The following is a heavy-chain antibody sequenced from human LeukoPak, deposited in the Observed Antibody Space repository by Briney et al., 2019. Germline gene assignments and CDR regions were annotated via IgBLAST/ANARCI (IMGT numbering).Heavy chain of an antibody. D-gene: IGHD6-6*01. CDR3: ARDKYSTIDY. CDR1: GFTFSSCW. J-gene: IGHJ4*02. CDR2: ISSSSSTI. V-gene: IGHV3-48*02. Sequence: GGSLRLSCAASGFTFSSCWMHWVRQAPGKGLEWVSYISSSSSTIYYADSLKGRFTISRDNAKSSLYLQMNSLRDEDTAVYYCARDKYSTIDYWGQGTLVTVSS.